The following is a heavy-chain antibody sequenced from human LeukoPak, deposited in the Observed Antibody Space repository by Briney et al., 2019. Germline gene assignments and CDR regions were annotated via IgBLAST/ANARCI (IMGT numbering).Heavy chain of an antibody. J-gene: IGHJ5*02. CDR2: MNPNSGGT. CDR1: VYTFTNFY. D-gene: IGHD2/OR15-2a*01. CDR3: ARRIRNVNWFDP. Sequence: ASVKVSCKASVYTFTNFYIHWVRQAPGQGLEWMGWMNPNSGGTNYAQKFQGRVTMTRDTSISTAYMELSRLRSDDTAVYYCARRIRNVNWFDPWGQGTLVTVSS. V-gene: IGHV1-2*02.